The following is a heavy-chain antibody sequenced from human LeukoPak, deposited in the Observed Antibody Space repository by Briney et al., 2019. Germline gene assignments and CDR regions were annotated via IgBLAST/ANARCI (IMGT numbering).Heavy chain of an antibody. Sequence: SETLSLTCTVSGGSISSGGYYWSWIRQHPGKGREWIGYIYYSGSTYYNPSLNSRVTISVDTSKNQFSLKLSSVTAADTAVYYCARADPSSIALEWFDPWGQGTLVTVSS. CDR3: ARADPSSIALEWFDP. D-gene: IGHD6-6*01. CDR1: GGSISSGGYY. CDR2: IYYSGST. J-gene: IGHJ5*02. V-gene: IGHV4-31*03.